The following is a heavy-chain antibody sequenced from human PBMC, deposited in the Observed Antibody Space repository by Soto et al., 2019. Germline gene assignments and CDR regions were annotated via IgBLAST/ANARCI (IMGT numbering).Heavy chain of an antibody. V-gene: IGHV4-59*08. CDR2: IYYSGST. J-gene: IGHJ4*02. D-gene: IGHD4-17*01. CDR1: GGSISSYY. Sequence: SETLSLTCTVSGGSISSYYWSWIRQPPGKGLEWIGYIYYSGSTNYNPSLKSRVTISVDTSKNQFSLKLSSVTAADTAVYYCAKSTVTTFLVLLDFDYWGQGTLVTVSS. CDR3: AKSTVTTFLVLLDFDY.